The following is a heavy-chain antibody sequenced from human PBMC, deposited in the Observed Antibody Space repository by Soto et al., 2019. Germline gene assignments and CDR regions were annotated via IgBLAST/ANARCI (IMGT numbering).Heavy chain of an antibody. CDR1: GFNFTYNA. V-gene: IGHV3-30*04. CDR3: ARDWLRRDDILTPSWNFNL. D-gene: IGHD3-9*01. CDR2: ISFNGRKK. Sequence: ESGGGVVRPGKSLRLSCEASGFNFTYNAMHWVRQAPGKGLEWVAVISFNGRKKFYARSVKGRFTISRDNSKNTLYLQINNLRPGDTAVYYCARDWLRRDDILTPSWNFNLWGQGTLVTAS. J-gene: IGHJ2*01.